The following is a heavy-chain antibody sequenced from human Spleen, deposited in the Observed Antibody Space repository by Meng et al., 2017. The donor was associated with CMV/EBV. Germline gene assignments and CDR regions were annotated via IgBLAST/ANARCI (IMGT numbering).Heavy chain of an antibody. CDR1: GYSFTDYY. D-gene: IGHD3-10*01. J-gene: IGHJ4*02. CDR3: ARGVLGVRGVIAS. Sequence: ASVKVSCKASGYSFTDYYIHWVRLAPGQGLEWMGRINPYSGDTHFAQNFQGRVTMTRDTSISTAYIELSRLRSDDTAVYYCARGVLGVRGVIASWGQGTLVTVSS. CDR2: INPYSGDT. V-gene: IGHV1-2*02.